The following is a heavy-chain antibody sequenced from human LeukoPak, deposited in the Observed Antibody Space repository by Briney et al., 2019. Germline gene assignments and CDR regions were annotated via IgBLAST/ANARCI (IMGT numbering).Heavy chain of an antibody. CDR1: GFTFSSYG. Sequence: HSGRSLRLSCAASGFTFSSYGMHWVRQAPGKGLEWVAVIWYDGSNKNYADSVKGRFTISRDNSKNTLYLQMNSLRAEDTAVYYCARGDSLSPKGTPIDLWGQGALVTVSS. J-gene: IGHJ4*02. D-gene: IGHD1/OR15-1a*01. CDR3: ARGDSLSPKGTPIDL. V-gene: IGHV3-33*01. CDR2: IWYDGSNK.